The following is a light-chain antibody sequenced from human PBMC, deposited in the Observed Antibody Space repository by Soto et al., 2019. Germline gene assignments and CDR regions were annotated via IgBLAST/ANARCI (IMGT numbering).Light chain of an antibody. CDR3: QSYDSSLSGPYVV. CDR1: SSNIGAGYD. J-gene: IGLJ2*01. Sequence: QSVLTQPPSVSGAPGQXVTIXCTGSSSNIGAGYDVHWYQQLPGTAPKLLIYGNSNRPSGVPDRFSGSKSGTSASLAITGLQAEDEADYYCQSYDSSLSGPYVVFGGGTKVTVL. CDR2: GNS. V-gene: IGLV1-40*01.